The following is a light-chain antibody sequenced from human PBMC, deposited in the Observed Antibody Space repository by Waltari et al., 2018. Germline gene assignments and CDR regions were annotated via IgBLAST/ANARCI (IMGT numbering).Light chain of an antibody. J-gene: IGKJ4*01. CDR1: QSLFYNSNNQNY. V-gene: IGKV4-1*01. CDR2: WAS. CDR3: QQYYSTFLT. Sequence: DIVMIQSPESLTVSLGDRGTINCKSSQSLFYNSNNQNYLAWYQQKPGQPPKVLIYWASTRASGVPERFSGSGSGTDFTLTITNLQPEDVAVYYCQQYYSTFLTFGGGTKVE.